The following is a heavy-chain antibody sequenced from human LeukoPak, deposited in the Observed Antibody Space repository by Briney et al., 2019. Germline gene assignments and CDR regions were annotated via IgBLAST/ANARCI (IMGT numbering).Heavy chain of an antibody. CDR2: ISSNGGST. J-gene: IGHJ4*02. Sequence: GGSLRLSCAASGFTFSSYAMHWVRQAPGKGLEYVSAISSNGGSTYYANSVKGRFTISRDNSKNTLYLQMNSLRAEDTAVYYCSRGRASGYEKFGSWGQATLVTVSS. D-gene: IGHD5-12*01. CDR1: GFTFSSYA. V-gene: IGHV3-64*01. CDR3: SRGRASGYEKFGS.